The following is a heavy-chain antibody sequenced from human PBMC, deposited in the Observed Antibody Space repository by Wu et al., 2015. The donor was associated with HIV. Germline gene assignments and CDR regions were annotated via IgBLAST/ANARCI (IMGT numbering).Heavy chain of an antibody. Sequence: QVQLVQSGAEVKKPGSSVKVSCKASGGTFSSYAISWVRQAPGQGLEWMGRIIPIFGTANYAQKFQGRVTITADESTSTAYMELSSLRSEDTAVYYCARERIAAGRGXGVTYVGTRTRRSYRPPYGGRSTPSPVPPFNPPFPPFRSFRYG. J-gene: IGHJ6*01. D-gene: IGHD6-13*01. V-gene: IGHV1-69*13. CDR1: GGTFSSYA. CDR2: IIPIFGTA. CDR3: ARERIAAGRGXGVTYVGTRTRRSYRPPYGGRSTPSPVPPFNPPFPPFRSFRYG.